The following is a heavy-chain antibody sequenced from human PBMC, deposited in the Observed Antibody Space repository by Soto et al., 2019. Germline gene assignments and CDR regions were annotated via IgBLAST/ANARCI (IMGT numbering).Heavy chain of an antibody. V-gene: IGHV3-30*18. CDR3: AKEIEVAGDLDY. D-gene: IGHD6-19*01. CDR2: ISSDGGTK. J-gene: IGHJ4*01. Sequence: AGGSLRLSCVASGFTFSSYGIHWVRQAPGKGLEWVGVISSDGGTKYYADSVKGRFTISRDNSKNTLYLQMDSLRPEDTAVYYCAKEIEVAGDLDYWGHGTLVTVSS. CDR1: GFTFSSYG.